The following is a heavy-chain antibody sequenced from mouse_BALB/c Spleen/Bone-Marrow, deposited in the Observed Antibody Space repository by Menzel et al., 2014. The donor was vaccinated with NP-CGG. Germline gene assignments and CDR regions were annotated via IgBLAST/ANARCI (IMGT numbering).Heavy chain of an antibody. J-gene: IGHJ2*01. CDR1: GFDFSGYW. Sequence: EVQGVESGGGLVQPGGSLILSCAASGFDFSGYWMSWARQAPGKGQEWIGEINPGSSTINYTPSLKDKFIISRDNAKKTLYLQINKVRSEDTALYYCARLGYYGCFAYWGQGTTLTVSS. CDR3: ARLGYYGCFAY. V-gene: IGHV4-2*02. CDR2: INPGSSTI. D-gene: IGHD1-2*01.